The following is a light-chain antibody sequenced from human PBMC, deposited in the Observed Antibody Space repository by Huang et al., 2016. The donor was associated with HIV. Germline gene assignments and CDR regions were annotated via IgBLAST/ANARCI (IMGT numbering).Light chain of an antibody. V-gene: IGKV1-9*01. CDR3: HQLNSYYT. Sequence: IQLTQSPSSLSASVGDRVTITCRASQGISSYLAWYLQKPGKAPKLLIYAASTLQSGVPSRFSSSGSGTDFTLTISSLQPEDFTTYYCHQLNSYYTFGQGTELEIK. CDR2: AAS. CDR1: QGISSY. J-gene: IGKJ2*01.